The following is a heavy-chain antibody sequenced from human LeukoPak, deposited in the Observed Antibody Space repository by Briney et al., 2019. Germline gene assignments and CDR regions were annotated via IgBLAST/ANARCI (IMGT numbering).Heavy chain of an antibody. V-gene: IGHV3-53*01. CDR1: GFTVSSNY. J-gene: IGHJ4*02. CDR3: ARVGSGWCLDY. Sequence: GRSLRLAWAALGFTVSSNYISWVRQSPEKRVEWISVIYSGGNTYYADSVKGRFTISRDNSKNTLYLQMSSLSAEDTAVYYCARVGSGWCLDYWGQGTLVTVSS. D-gene: IGHD6-19*01. CDR2: IYSGGNT.